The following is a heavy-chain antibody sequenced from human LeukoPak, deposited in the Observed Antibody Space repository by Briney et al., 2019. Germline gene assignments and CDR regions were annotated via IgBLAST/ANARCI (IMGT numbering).Heavy chain of an antibody. CDR3: ARNRHVYYYDSSGYLGYYYMDV. Sequence: GGSLRLSCAASGFTFSSYEMNWVRQAPGKGLEWVSVIYSGGSTYYADSVKGRFTISRDNSKNTLYLQMNSLRAEDTAVYYCARNRHVYYYDSSGYLGYYYMDVWGKGTTVTISS. J-gene: IGHJ6*03. CDR2: IYSGGST. D-gene: IGHD3-22*01. CDR1: GFTFSSYE. V-gene: IGHV3-53*01.